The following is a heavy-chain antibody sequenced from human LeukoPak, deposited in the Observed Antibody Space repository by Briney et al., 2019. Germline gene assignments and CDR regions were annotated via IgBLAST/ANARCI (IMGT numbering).Heavy chain of an antibody. CDR1: GGSISSYY. J-gene: IGHJ3*01. CDR3: AREGDDILTGYSFDAFDA. Sequence: PSETLSLTCTVSGGSISSYYWSWIRQPAGKGLEWIGRMYISGSTNYNPSLKSRVTMSVDTSKNQFSLKLNSVTAADTAVYYCAREGDDILTGYSFDAFDAWGQGTMVTVSS. CDR2: MYISGST. V-gene: IGHV4-4*07. D-gene: IGHD3-9*01.